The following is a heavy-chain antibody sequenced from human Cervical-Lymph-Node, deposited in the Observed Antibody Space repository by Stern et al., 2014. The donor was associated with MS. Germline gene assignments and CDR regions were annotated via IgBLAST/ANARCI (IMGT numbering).Heavy chain of an antibody. J-gene: IGHJ4*02. D-gene: IGHD5-24*01. CDR2: ISPIFGVT. CDR1: GGTFSSYA. V-gene: IGHV1-69*04. Sequence: DQLVESGAEVKKPGSSVKVSCKASGGTFSSYAISWVRQAPGQGLEWMGRISPIFGVTNSAQKFQGRVTITADKSTSTAYMELSGLRSDDTAVYYCARAGTRDGYNWGNYWGQGTLVIVSS. CDR3: ARAGTRDGYNWGNY.